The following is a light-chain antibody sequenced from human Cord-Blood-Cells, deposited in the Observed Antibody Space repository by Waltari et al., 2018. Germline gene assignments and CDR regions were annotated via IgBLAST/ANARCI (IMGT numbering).Light chain of an antibody. J-gene: IGLJ7*01. V-gene: IGLV7-43*01. Sequence: QTVVTQEPSLTVSPGGPVTLTCASSTGAVTSGYYPNWFQQKPGQAPRALIYSTSNKHPWTPARFSGSLLGGKAALTLSGVQPEDEAEYYCLLYYGGAAVFGGGTQLTVL. CDR2: STS. CDR1: TGAVTSGYY. CDR3: LLYYGGAAV.